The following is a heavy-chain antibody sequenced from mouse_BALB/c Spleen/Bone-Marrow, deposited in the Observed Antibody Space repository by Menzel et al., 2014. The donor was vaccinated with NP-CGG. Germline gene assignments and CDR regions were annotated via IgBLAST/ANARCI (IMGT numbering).Heavy chain of an antibody. CDR3: ASGGPTMITYYAMDY. CDR2: INFSGST. CDR1: GDSITSGY. J-gene: IGHJ4*01. V-gene: IGHV3-8*02. D-gene: IGHD2-4*01. Sequence: VQLQQSGPSLVKPSQTLSLTCSVTGDSITSGYWNWIRKFPANKLEYMGYINFSGSTYYNPSLESRISITRDTSKNQYHLHLNSVTTEDTATYYCASGGPTMITYYAMDYWGQGTSVTVSS.